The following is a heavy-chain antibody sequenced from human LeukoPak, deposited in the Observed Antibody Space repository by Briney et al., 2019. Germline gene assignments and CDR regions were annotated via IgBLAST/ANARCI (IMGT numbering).Heavy chain of an antibody. Sequence: PGGSLRLSCAASGFTFSSYAMSWVRQAPGKGLEGVSAISGSGGSTYYADSVKGRFTISRDNSKNTLYLQMNSLRAEDTAVYYCAKGNDFWSGYCFDYWGQGTLVTVSS. J-gene: IGHJ4*02. D-gene: IGHD3-3*01. V-gene: IGHV3-23*01. CDR1: GFTFSSYA. CDR3: AKGNDFWSGYCFDY. CDR2: ISGSGGST.